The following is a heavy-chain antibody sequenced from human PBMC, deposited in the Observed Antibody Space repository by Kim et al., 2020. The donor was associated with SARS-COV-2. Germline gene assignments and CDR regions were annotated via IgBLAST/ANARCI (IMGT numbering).Heavy chain of an antibody. CDR3: AGGITMIVVAQSYFDY. D-gene: IGHD3-22*01. Sequence: GGSLRLSCAASGFTFSSYSMNWVRQAPGKGLEWVSSINSSSSYIYYADSAKGRFTISRDNAKNSLYLQMNSLRAEDTAVYYCAGGITMIVVAQSYFDYWGQGTLVTVSS. CDR1: GFTFSSYS. J-gene: IGHJ4*02. CDR2: INSSSSYI. V-gene: IGHV3-21*01.